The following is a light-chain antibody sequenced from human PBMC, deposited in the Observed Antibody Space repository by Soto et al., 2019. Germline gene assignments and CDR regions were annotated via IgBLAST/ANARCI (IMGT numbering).Light chain of an antibody. Sequence: QSVLTQPPSASGTPGQTVTVSCSGSSSNIGSYTVNWYQQLPGTAPKLVIYSNHQRPSGVPDRFSASTSGTKTSLAISGVQSEDEADYYCAAWDDSLNGSVFGSGTKVTVL. CDR1: SSNIGSYT. V-gene: IGLV1-44*01. CDR2: SNH. CDR3: AAWDDSLNGSV. J-gene: IGLJ1*01.